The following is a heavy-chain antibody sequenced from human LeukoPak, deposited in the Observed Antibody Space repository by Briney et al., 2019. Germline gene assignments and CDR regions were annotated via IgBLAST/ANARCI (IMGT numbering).Heavy chain of an antibody. D-gene: IGHD5-12*01. J-gene: IGHJ4*02. CDR1: GFTFSGYA. CDR3: ARSSDRRDDY. Sequence: GGSLRLSCAASGFTFSGYAMSWVRQAPGKGLEWVSFISAGGGTTYYADSVKGRFTISRDNAKNSLYLQMNSLRAEDTAFYYCARSSDRRDDYWGQGTLVTVSS. V-gene: IGHV3-23*01. CDR2: ISAGGGTT.